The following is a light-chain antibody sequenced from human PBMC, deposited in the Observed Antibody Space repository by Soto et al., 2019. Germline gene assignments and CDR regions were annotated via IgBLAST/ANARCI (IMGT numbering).Light chain of an antibody. CDR1: SSDVGAYCY. J-gene: IGLJ2*01. Sequence: QSALTQPASVSGSPGQSITISCTGTSSDVGAYCYVSWYQQHPGKAPKLMIYEVSYRPSGVSNRFSGSKSGNAASLTISGLQAEDEADYYCSSYATSSTVVFGGGTKLTVL. V-gene: IGLV2-14*01. CDR2: EVS. CDR3: SSYATSSTVV.